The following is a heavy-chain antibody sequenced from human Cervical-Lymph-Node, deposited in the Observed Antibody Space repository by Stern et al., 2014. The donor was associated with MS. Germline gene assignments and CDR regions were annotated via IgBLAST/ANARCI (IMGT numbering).Heavy chain of an antibody. CDR1: GFTFSSYG. CDR2: IRYDGSNK. Sequence: VQLVESGGGVVQPGRSLKLSCAASGFTFSSYGMHWVRQAPGKGLEWGAVIRYDGSNKYYADSVKGRFTISRDNSKSTLYLQMNSLRAEDTAVYYCAREGGNTAKYFQHWGQGTLVTVSS. CDR3: AREGGNTAKYFQH. V-gene: IGHV3-33*01. J-gene: IGHJ1*01. D-gene: IGHD4-23*01.